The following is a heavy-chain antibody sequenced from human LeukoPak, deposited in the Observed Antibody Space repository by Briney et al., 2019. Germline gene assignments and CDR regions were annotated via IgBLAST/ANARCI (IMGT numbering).Heavy chain of an antibody. CDR2: INHSGST. V-gene: IGHV4-34*01. J-gene: IGHJ3*02. Sequence: SETLSPTCAVYGGSFSGYYWSWIRQPPGKGLEWIGEINHSGSTNYNPSLKSRVTISVDTSKNQFSLKLSSVTAADTAVYYCASTTGTTQDAFDIWGHGTMVTASS. CDR3: ASTTGTTQDAFDI. D-gene: IGHD1-1*01. CDR1: GGSFSGYY.